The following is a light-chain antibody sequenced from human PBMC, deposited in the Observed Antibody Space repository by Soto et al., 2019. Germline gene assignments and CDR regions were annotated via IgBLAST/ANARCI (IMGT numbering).Light chain of an antibody. CDR1: QSIGDS. Sequence: PMTQSPSTLSASVGDRVTITCRASQSIGDSLAWYQQKPGKAPYLLISDVSSLERGVPSRFSGSGSGTEFTLTISSMQPDEFGSYYCQHMRTVGQGTKVDIK. CDR3: QHMRT. J-gene: IGKJ1*01. V-gene: IGKV1-5*01. CDR2: DVS.